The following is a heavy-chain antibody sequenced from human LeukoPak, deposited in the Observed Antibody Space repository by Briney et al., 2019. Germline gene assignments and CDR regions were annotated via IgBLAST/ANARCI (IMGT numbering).Heavy chain of an antibody. CDR3: ARDRGVVVAGMGYYFDY. D-gene: IGHD2-15*01. CDR2: IYRGST. J-gene: IGHJ4*02. Sequence: GGSLRLSCAASGFTVSSDYMSWVRQAPVKGLEWVSVIYRGSTYYADSVNGRFTVSSDDSKNTLYLQMNSLRAEDTAVYYCARDRGVVVAGMGYYFDYWGQGILVTVSS. V-gene: IGHV3-66*01. CDR1: GFTVSSDY.